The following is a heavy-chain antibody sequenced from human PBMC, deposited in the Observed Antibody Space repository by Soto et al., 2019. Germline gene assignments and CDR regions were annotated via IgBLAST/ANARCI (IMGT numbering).Heavy chain of an antibody. J-gene: IGHJ5*02. CDR1: GGSISSGGYY. CDR2: IYYSGST. D-gene: IGHD3-22*01. Sequence: QVQLQESGPGLVKPSQTLSLTCTVSGGSISSGGYYWSWIRQHQGKGLEWIGYIYYSGSTYYNPSLKSRVTISVDTSKSQFSLKLSSVTAADTAVYYCARTSYDGSGTAADPWGQGTLVTVSS. CDR3: ARTSYDGSGTAADP. V-gene: IGHV4-31*03.